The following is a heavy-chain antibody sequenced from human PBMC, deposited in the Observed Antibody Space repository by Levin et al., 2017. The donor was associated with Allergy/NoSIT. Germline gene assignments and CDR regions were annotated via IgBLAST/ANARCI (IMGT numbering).Heavy chain of an antibody. D-gene: IGHD6-6*01. CDR3: ARSRWDSSSLFEYFQH. V-gene: IGHV3-30*04. CDR2: ISYDGSNK. CDR1: GFTFSSYA. Sequence: GGSLRLSCAASGFTFSSYAMHWVRQAPGKGLEWVAVISYDGSNKYYADSVKGRFTISRDNSKNTLYLQMNSLRAEDTAVYYCARSRWDSSSLFEYFQHWGQGTLVTVSS. J-gene: IGHJ1*01.